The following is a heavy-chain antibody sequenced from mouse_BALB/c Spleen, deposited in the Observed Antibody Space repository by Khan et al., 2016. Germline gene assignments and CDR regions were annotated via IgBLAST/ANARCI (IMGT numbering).Heavy chain of an antibody. J-gene: IGHJ1*01. CDR1: GFTFTDYY. CDR3: ARDYDWYFDV. V-gene: IGHV7-3*02. Sequence: EVELVESGGGLVQPGGSLRLSCATSGFTFTDYYMSWVRQPPGKALEWLGFIRNKANGYTTAYSASVKGRFTISRDNSQSILYLQMNTLRAEDSATYYCARDYDWYFDVWGAGTTVTVSS. CDR2: IRNKANGYTT.